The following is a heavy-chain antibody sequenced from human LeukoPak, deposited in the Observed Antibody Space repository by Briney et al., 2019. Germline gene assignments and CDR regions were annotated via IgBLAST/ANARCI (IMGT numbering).Heavy chain of an antibody. Sequence: ASVKVSCKASGYTFTGYNMHWVRQAPGHGVEWMGWSNPNSGGTNSAQKFLGRVTMTRDTSISTAYVELSKLRSDDTAVYYCARDLGGGVATYDYVWGSYPRGVWGQGTTVTVSS. CDR1: GYTFTGYN. CDR2: SNPNSGGT. CDR3: ARDLGGGVATYDYVWGSYPRGV. D-gene: IGHD3-16*02. J-gene: IGHJ6*02. V-gene: IGHV1-2*02.